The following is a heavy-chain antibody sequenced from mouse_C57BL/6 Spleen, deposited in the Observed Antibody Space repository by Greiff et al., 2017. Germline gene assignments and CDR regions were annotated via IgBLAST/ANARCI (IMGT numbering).Heavy chain of an antibody. Sequence: VQLQQPGAELVRPGASVKLSCKASGYTFTSYWMNWVKQRPGQGLEWIGGLDPSDSYTNYNQKFKGKATLTVDTSSSTAYMQLSSLTSEDSAVYYWARSIWDYFDYWGQGTTLTVSS. J-gene: IGHJ2*01. CDR2: LDPSDSYT. CDR3: ARSIWDYFDY. CDR1: GYTFTSYW. D-gene: IGHD4-1*01. V-gene: IGHV1-59*01.